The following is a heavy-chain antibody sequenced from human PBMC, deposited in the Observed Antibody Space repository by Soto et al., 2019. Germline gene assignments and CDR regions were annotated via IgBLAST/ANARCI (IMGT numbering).Heavy chain of an antibody. D-gene: IGHD3-10*01. CDR1: GYTFTSYY. CDR3: ARAYGSGSYYYYGMDV. J-gene: IGHJ6*02. Sequence: ASVKVSCKASGYTFTSYYMHWVRQAPGQGLEWMGIINPSGGSTSYAQKFQGRVTMTRDTSTSTVYMELSSLRSEDTAVYYCARAYGSGSYYYYGMDVWGQGTTVTVSS. CDR2: INPSGGST. V-gene: IGHV1-46*01.